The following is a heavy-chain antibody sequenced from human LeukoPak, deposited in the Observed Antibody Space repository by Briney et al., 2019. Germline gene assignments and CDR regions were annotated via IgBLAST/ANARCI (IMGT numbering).Heavy chain of an antibody. Sequence: PGRSLRLSCAASGFTFSSYAMHWVRQAPGKGLEWVAVISYDGSNKYYADSVKGRFTISRDNSKNTLYLQMNSLRAEDTAVYYCARDEAAATQWFDPWGQGTLVTVSS. CDR1: GFTFSSYA. D-gene: IGHD6-13*01. J-gene: IGHJ5*02. CDR3: ARDEAAATQWFDP. CDR2: ISYDGSNK. V-gene: IGHV3-30-3*01.